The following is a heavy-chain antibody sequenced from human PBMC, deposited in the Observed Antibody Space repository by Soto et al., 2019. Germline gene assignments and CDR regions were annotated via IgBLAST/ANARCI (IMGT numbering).Heavy chain of an antibody. CDR3: AKSRVVAAVYYMDV. CDR1: EFTFSSFA. Sequence: GGSLRLSCAASEFTFSSFALSWVRQAPGKGLEWVSTISGSGGTTYYADSVKGRFTISRDNSKNTLYLQMSSLRAEDTAVYYCAKSRVVAAVYYMDVWGKGTTVTVSS. CDR2: ISGSGGTT. V-gene: IGHV3-23*01. D-gene: IGHD2-2*01. J-gene: IGHJ6*03.